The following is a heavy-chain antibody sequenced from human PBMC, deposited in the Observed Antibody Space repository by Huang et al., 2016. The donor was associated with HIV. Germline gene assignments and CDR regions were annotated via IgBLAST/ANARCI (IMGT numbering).Heavy chain of an antibody. D-gene: IGHD2-15*01. Sequence: EEHLVESGGGLVQPGGSLRLSCEASGSKFSNYWMQWVRQAPGKGLMWVSRIKIDGRTTDYADSVKGRFTISRDNAKNTLYLQMSSLTAEDTAIYYCARAGGFEIWGEGTVVTVSS. J-gene: IGHJ3*02. V-gene: IGHV3-74*01. CDR3: ARAGGFEI. CDR1: GSKFSNYW. CDR2: IKIDGRTT.